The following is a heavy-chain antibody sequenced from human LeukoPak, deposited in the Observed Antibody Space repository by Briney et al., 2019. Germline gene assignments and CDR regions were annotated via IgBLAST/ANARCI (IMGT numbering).Heavy chain of an antibody. CDR3: ARQNTLLAHFDY. CDR1: GGSVSSGSYY. V-gene: IGHV4-61*01. J-gene: IGHJ4*02. Sequence: PSETLSLTCTVSGGSVSSGSYYWSWVRQPPGKGLEWIGYIHYSGSTNYNPSLKTRVTISVDTSKNQFSLKLISVTAADTAVYYCARQNTLLAHFDYWGQGTLVTVSS. D-gene: IGHD2/OR15-2a*01. CDR2: IHYSGST.